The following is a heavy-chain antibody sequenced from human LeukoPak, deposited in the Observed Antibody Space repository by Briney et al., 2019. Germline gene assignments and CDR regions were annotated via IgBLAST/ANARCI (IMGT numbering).Heavy chain of an antibody. Sequence: GSLRLSCAASGFTFSSYAMTWVRQAPGKGLEWVANIKEDGSEKYYVDSVKGRCTISRDNAKNSLYLQISNLRPEDTAVYYCARARTTDYWGQGTLVTVSS. CDR3: ARARTTDY. D-gene: IGHD1-7*01. CDR1: GFTFSSYA. CDR2: IKEDGSEK. V-gene: IGHV3-7*03. J-gene: IGHJ4*02.